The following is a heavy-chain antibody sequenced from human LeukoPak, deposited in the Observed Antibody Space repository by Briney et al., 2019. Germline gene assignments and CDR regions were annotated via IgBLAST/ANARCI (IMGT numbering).Heavy chain of an antibody. Sequence: GGSLRLSCAASGFTFSGSAMHWVRQASGKGLEWVGRIRSKPNSYATGYAASVKGRFTISRDDSENTAYLQMNSLKTEDTALYYCSLRCTSTSCPPALEAWGQGTLVTVSS. D-gene: IGHD2-2*01. CDR3: SLRCTSTSCPPALEA. CDR1: GFTFSGSA. CDR2: IRSKPNSYAT. J-gene: IGHJ5*02. V-gene: IGHV3-73*01.